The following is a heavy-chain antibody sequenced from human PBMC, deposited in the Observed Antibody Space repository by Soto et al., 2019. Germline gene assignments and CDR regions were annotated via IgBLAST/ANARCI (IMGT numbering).Heavy chain of an antibody. CDR2: IKQDGSEK. CDR3: AREGPHCSSTYCYMGY. CDR1: GFSFSYYR. V-gene: IGHV3-7*03. Sequence: GGSLRLSCAASGFSFSYYRMSWVRQAPGKGLEWVANIKQDGSEKYYVDSVKGRFTISRDNAKNSLYLQMNSLRVEDTAVYYCAREGPHCSSTYCYMGYWCQGILVTVSS. D-gene: IGHD2-2*02. J-gene: IGHJ4*01.